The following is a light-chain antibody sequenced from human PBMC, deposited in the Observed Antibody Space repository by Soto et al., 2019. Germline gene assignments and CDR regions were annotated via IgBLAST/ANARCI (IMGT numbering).Light chain of an antibody. CDR2: KAS. V-gene: IGKV1-5*03. J-gene: IGKJ1*01. Sequence: HMSQSALALSASVGDGIPITCRAIQSISVWLAWYQQKAGKAPNLLIYKASSLESGVPSRFSGSGSETEFTLTISSLQPDDSATYYCQQYNSYSQTFGQGTKVDIK. CDR3: QQYNSYSQT. CDR1: QSISVW.